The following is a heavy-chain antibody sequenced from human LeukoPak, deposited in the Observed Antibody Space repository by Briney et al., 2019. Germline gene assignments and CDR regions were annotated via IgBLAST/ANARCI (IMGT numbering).Heavy chain of an antibody. J-gene: IGHJ4*02. CDR1: GGSISSYY. V-gene: IGHV4-4*07. Sequence: PSETLSLTCTVSGGSISSYYWSWIRQPAGKGLEWIGRIYTSGSTNYNPSLKSRVTISVDTSKNQFSLRLSSVTAADTAVYYCARGRLAAAGTGYFDYWGQGTLVTVSS. CDR2: IYTSGST. CDR3: ARGRLAAAGTGYFDY. D-gene: IGHD6-13*01.